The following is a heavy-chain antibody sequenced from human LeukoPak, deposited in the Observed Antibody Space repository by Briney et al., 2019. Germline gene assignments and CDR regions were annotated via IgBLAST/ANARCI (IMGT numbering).Heavy chain of an antibody. CDR2: IYTTGRT. CDR1: GGAISSYY. V-gene: IGHV4-4*07. CDR3: ARDLPSYYFDSGNMFDP. Sequence: SETLSLTCPVSGGAISSYYWSWIRQPAAKGLEWIGRIYTTGRTDYSASLKSRVTMSVDTSNNQFSLKLSSVTAADTAVYYCARDLPSYYFDSGNMFDPWGQGILVTVSS. D-gene: IGHD3-10*01. J-gene: IGHJ5*02.